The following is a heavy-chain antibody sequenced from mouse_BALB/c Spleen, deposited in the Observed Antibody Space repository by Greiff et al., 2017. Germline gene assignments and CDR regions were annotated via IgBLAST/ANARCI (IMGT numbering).Heavy chain of an antibody. CDR1: GFNIKDYY. V-gene: IGHV14-1*02. Sequence: EVKLQQSGAELVRPGALVKLSCKASGFNIKDYYMHWVKQRPEQGLEWIGWIDPENGNTIYDPKFQGKASITADTSSNTAYLQLSSLTSEDTAVYYCALYDYDAVDYWGQGTTLTVSS. CDR2: IDPENGNT. CDR3: ALYDYDAVDY. J-gene: IGHJ2*01. D-gene: IGHD2-4*01.